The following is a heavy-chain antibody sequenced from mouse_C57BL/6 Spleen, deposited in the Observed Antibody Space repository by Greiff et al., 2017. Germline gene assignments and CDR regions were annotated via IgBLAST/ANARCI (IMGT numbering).Heavy chain of an antibody. J-gene: IGHJ2*01. CDR2: IHPNSGST. CDR1: GYTFTSYW. D-gene: IGHD1-1*01. V-gene: IGHV1-64*01. Sequence: QVQLQQPGAELVKPGASVKLSCKASGYTFTSYWMHWVKQRPGQGLEWIGMIHPNSGSTNYNEKFKSKATLTVDKASSTAYMQLSSLTSEDSAVYYCARFFTTVVAYYFDYWGQGTTLTVSS. CDR3: ARFFTTVVAYYFDY.